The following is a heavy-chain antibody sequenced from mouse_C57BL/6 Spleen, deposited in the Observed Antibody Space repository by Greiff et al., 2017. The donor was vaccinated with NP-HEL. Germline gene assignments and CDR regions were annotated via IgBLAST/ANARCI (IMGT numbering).Heavy chain of an antibody. CDR2: ISSGSSSI. D-gene: IGHD1-1*01. J-gene: IGHJ3*01. CDR1: GFTFSDYG. V-gene: IGHV5-17*01. Sequence: VKLMESGGGLVKPGGSLKLSCAASGFTFSDYGMHWVRQAPEKGLEWVAYISSGSSSISYAATVKGRFTLARDNAKNTLFLQMTSLRSEDTAMYYCARDGPWFAYWGQGTLVTVSA. CDR3: ARDGPWFAY.